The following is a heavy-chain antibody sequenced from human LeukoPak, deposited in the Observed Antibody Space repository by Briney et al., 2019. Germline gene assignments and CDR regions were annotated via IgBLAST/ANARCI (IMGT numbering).Heavy chain of an antibody. Sequence: SETLSLTCTVSGASISSYYWSWIRQPPGKGLEWIGDIYYSGSIKYNPSLKSRVTMSVDTSKNQFSLKLSSVAAADTAIYYCARENPSGYYNRPIDYWGQGTLVTVSS. CDR2: IYYSGSI. V-gene: IGHV4-59*01. CDR3: ARENPSGYYNRPIDY. J-gene: IGHJ4*02. CDR1: GASISSYY. D-gene: IGHD3-22*01.